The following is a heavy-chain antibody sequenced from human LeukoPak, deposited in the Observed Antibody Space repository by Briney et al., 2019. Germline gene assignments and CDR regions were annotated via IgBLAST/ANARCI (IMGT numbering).Heavy chain of an antibody. V-gene: IGHV3-23*01. J-gene: IGHJ4*02. CDR3: AKQKTSEEAFDY. CDR2: ISGSGDNT. D-gene: IGHD1/OR15-1a*01. Sequence: GGSLRLSCAASGFTFSSHGMSWVRQAPGKGLEWVSTISGSGDNTYYADSVKGRFTISRDNSKNTLYLQMNSLRAEDTAVYYCAKQKTSEEAFDYWGQGTLATVSS. CDR1: GFTFSSHG.